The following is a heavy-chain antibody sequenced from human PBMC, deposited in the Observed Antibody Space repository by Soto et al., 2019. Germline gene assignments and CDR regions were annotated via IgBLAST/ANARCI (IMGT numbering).Heavy chain of an antibody. CDR1: GGSISSGGYY. D-gene: IGHD6-13*01. CDR3: ERELAGGSSWIAY. CDR2: IYYSGST. J-gene: IGHJ4*02. V-gene: IGHV4-31*03. Sequence: PSETLSLTCTVSGGSISSGGYYWSWIRQHPGKGLEWIGYIYYSGSTYYNPSLKSRVTISVDTSKNQFSLKLSSVTAADTAVYYCERELAGGSSWIAYWGQGTLVNVSA.